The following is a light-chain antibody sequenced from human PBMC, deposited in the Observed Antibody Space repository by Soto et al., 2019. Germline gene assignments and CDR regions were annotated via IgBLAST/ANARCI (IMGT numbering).Light chain of an antibody. CDR1: SSNIGNNY. V-gene: IGLV1-51*02. J-gene: IGLJ1*01. Sequence: QSVLTQPPSVSAAPGQKVTISCSGSSSNIGNNYVSWYQQLPGTAPKLLIYENNKRPSGIPVRFSGSKSGTSATLGITGLQTGDEADYYCGTWDSSLSVVFGPGTKVTVL. CDR2: ENN. CDR3: GTWDSSLSVV.